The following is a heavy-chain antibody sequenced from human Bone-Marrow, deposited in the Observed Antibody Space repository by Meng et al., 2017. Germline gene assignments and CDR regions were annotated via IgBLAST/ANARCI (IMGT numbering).Heavy chain of an antibody. D-gene: IGHD1-26*01. CDR1: GYIFTNYA. CDR3: ARESVGAVQRYFDV. Sequence: QVQLVQSGAEVKKPWASVKVSCKASGYIFTNYALHWVRQAPGQRLEWMGWIYGGTGNTKYSQNFQDRVTLTMDTSANTVYVELSSLNSEDTATYYCARESVGAVQRYFDVWGRGTLVTVSS. CDR2: IYGGTGNT. V-gene: IGHV1-3*01. J-gene: IGHJ2*01.